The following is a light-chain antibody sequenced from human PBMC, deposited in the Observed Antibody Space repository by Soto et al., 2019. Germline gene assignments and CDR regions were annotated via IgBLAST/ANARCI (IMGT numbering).Light chain of an antibody. J-gene: IGLJ2*01. V-gene: IGLV2-23*02. CDR2: EAT. Sequence: QSELTQPASVSGSPGQSITISCTGTSSDIGGYNLVSWYQQHPGKAPKLMIFEATKRPSGVSNHFSGSRSGNTASLTISALQPEDEADYSCYSFAGGATFVFGGGTKLTVL. CDR3: YSFAGGATFV. CDR1: SSDIGGYNL.